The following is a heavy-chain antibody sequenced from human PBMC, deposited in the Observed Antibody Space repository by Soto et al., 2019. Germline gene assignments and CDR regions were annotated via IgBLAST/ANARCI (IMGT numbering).Heavy chain of an antibody. V-gene: IGHV3-23*01. Sequence: EMQLLESGGGLGQPGGSLRLSCVASPVTVYNFAAMTWVRQAPESGLDWVSTISGRGDHKFYADSVKGRFTISRDNSKNRVYLQMDGLRVEDTAVYYCAKDRALENQTPYGMDVWGQGTTVTV. CDR2: ISGRGDHK. D-gene: IGHD3-10*01. J-gene: IGHJ6*02. CDR1: PVTVYNFAA. CDR3: AKDRALENQTPYGMDV.